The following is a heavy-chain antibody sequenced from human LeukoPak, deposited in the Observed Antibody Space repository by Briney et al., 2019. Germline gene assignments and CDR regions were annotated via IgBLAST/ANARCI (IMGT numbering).Heavy chain of an antibody. CDR1: GGSMDGYY. CDR3: ESQSNYPSYGGSFDY. Sequence: SETLSLTCTVSGGSMDGYYWSWIRKRPGQGLEWIAYIYPSGSTNYNPSLKSRVTISEDSYKAQFSLTLRSVTVPDEAVYYCESQSNYPSYGGSFDYWGQGVLVTVSS. CDR2: IYPSGST. D-gene: IGHD4-23*01. V-gene: IGHV4-4*09. J-gene: IGHJ4*02.